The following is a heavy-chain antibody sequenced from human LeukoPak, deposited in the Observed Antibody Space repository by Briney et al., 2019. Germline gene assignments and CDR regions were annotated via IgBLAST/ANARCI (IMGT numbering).Heavy chain of an antibody. CDR1: GFTFSSYA. CDR3: AKEGRSGSYYDPFDY. Sequence: PGGSLRLSCAASGFTFSSYAMNWVRQAPGKGLEWVSTISGSGGSTYYADSVKGRFTISRDNSKNTLYLQMNSLRAEDTAVYYCAKEGRSGSYYDPFDYWGQGTLVTVSS. D-gene: IGHD1-26*01. V-gene: IGHV3-23*01. J-gene: IGHJ4*02. CDR2: ISGSGGST.